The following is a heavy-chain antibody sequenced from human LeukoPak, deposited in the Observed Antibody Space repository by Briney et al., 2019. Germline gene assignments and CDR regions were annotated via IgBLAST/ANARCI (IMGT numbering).Heavy chain of an antibody. J-gene: IGHJ4*02. CDR3: ARLDYGGHPLRY. CDR1: GYTFTVYY. CDR2: INPNSGGT. Sequence: ASVKVSCKASGYTFTVYYMHWVRRAPGQGLEWMGWINPNSGGTNYAQKFQGRVTMTRDTSISTAYMELSRLRSDDTAVYYCARLDYGGHPLRYWGQGTLVTVSS. D-gene: IGHD4-23*01. V-gene: IGHV1-2*02.